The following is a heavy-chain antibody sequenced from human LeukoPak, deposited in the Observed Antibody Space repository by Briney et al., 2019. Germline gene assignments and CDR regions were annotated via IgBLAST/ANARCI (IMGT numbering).Heavy chain of an antibody. CDR1: GYRFTDYW. V-gene: IGHV5-51*01. CDR3: ARRGYCSSTSCHSNAHFDY. Sequence: GESLKISCKGSGYRFTDYWIAWVRQMPGKGLEWMGIIYPGDSDTRYSPSFQGQVTISADKSISTAYLQWSSLKASDTAMYYCARRGYCSSTSCHSNAHFDYWGQGTLVTVSS. CDR2: IYPGDSDT. J-gene: IGHJ4*02. D-gene: IGHD2-2*01.